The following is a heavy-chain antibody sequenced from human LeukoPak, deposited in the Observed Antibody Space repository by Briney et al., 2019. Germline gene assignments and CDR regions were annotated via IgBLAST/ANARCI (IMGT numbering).Heavy chain of an antibody. V-gene: IGHV1-69*05. D-gene: IGHD3-22*01. CDR2: IIPIFGTA. CDR3: ASARDYYDSSGYDY. J-gene: IGHJ4*02. CDR1: GGTFSSYT. Sequence: GASVKVSCKASGGTFSSYTISWVRQAPGQGLEWMGGIIPIFGTANYAQKFQGRVTITTDESTSTAYMELSSLRSEDTAVYYCASARDYYDSSGYDYWGQGTLVTVSS.